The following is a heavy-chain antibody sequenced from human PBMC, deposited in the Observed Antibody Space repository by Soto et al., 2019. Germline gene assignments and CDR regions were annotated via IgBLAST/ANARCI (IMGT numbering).Heavy chain of an antibody. D-gene: IGHD2-15*01. CDR3: AKSVGANPYWCLDL. CDR1: GFTFSHFA. V-gene: IGHV3-23*01. CDR2: ITGTGSST. Sequence: EVQLLESGGGLVQSGGSLRLSCESSGFTFSHFAMTWVRQAPGKGLQWVSAITGTGSSTYNADSVKGRFTSSRDNSKNTLYLQMNDLRAEDTAVYYCAKSVGANPYWCLDLWGRGTLVIVSS. J-gene: IGHJ2*01.